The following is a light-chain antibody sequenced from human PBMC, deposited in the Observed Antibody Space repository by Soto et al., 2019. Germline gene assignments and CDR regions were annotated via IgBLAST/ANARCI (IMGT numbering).Light chain of an antibody. CDR2: DAS. Sequence: EIVLTQSPGTLSLSPGERATPSCRASQSVSSSYLAWYQQKPGQAPRLLIYDASNRATGIPARFSGSGSGTDFTLTISSLEPEDFAVYYCQQRSNWPPALTFGGGTKVDIK. CDR3: QQRSNWPPALT. J-gene: IGKJ4*01. CDR1: QSVSSSY. V-gene: IGKV3D-20*02.